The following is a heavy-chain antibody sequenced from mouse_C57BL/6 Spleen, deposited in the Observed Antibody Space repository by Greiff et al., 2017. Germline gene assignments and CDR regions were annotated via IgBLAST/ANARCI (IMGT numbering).Heavy chain of an antibody. CDR1: GYTFTSYW. J-gene: IGHJ2*01. V-gene: IGHV1-55*01. CDR3: ARGGYYGSSYDDY. Sequence: QVQLQQPGAELVKPGASVMMSCKASGYTFTSYWITWVKQRPGQGLEWIGDIYPGSGSTNYNEKFKSKATLTVDTSSRTAYMQLSSLTSEDSAVYYCARGGYYGSSYDDYWGQGTTLTVSS. CDR2: IYPGSGST. D-gene: IGHD1-1*01.